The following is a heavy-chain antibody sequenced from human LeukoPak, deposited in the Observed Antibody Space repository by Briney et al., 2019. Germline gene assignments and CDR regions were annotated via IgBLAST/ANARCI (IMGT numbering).Heavy chain of an antibody. CDR1: GFTLTSFG. V-gene: IGHV3-30*18. CDR3: AKDGREEYDSSGYYSLGAFDI. J-gene: IGHJ3*02. CDR2: ISYAGSNK. D-gene: IGHD3-22*01. Sequence: PRRSLRPSCAPSGFTLTSFGMRWVSQAPSRGLEWVAVISYAGSNKYYADSVKGRFTISRDNSKNTLYLRMNSLRAEDTAVYYCAKDGREEYDSSGYYSLGAFDIWGQGTMATVSS.